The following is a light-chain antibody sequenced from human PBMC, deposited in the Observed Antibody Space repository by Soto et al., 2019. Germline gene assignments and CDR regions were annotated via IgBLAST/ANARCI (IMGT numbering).Light chain of an antibody. CDR3: QQLNSYLIT. Sequence: AIRMTQSPSSFSASTGDRVTITCRASQGISSYLAWYQQKPGKAPKLLIYAASTLQSGVPSRFSGSGSGTDFTLTISSLQPEDFATYYCQQLNSYLITFGQGTRLEIK. J-gene: IGKJ5*01. CDR2: AAS. CDR1: QGISSY. V-gene: IGKV1-8*01.